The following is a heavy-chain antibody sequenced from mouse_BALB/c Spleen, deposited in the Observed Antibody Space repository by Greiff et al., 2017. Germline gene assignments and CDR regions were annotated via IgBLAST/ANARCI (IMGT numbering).Heavy chain of an antibody. Sequence: EVMLVESGGGLVQPGGSRKLSCAASGFTFSSFGMHWVRQAPEKGLEWVAYISSGSSTIYYADTVKGRFTISRDNPKNTLFLQMTSLRSEDTAMYYCARAPSYYGSSYGWYFDVWGAGTTVTVSS. D-gene: IGHD1-1*01. V-gene: IGHV5-17*02. J-gene: IGHJ1*01. CDR1: GFTFSSFG. CDR3: ARAPSYYGSSYGWYFDV. CDR2: ISSGSSTI.